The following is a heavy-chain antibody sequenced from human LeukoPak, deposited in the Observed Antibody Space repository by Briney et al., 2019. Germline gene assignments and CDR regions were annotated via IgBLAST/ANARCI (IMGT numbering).Heavy chain of an antibody. CDR1: GFTFDDYA. CDR2: ISWNSGSI. D-gene: IGHD6-13*01. Sequence: PGGSLRLSCAASGFTFDDYAMHWVRQAPGKGLEWVSGISWNSGSIGYADSVKGRFTISRDNAKNSLYLQMNSLRAEDTALYYCAKATFSRSAFDIWGQGTMVTVSS. V-gene: IGHV3-9*01. CDR3: AKATFSRSAFDI. J-gene: IGHJ3*02.